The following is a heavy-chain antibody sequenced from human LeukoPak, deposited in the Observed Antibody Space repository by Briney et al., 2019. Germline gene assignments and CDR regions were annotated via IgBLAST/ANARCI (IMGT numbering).Heavy chain of an antibody. CDR1: GYTFTSYD. CDR3: ARFDWAIYYYYYYGMDV. D-gene: IGHD3-9*01. J-gene: IGHJ6*02. V-gene: IGHV1-8*01. CDR2: MNPNSGNT. Sequence: ASVKVSCKASGYTFTSYDINWVRQAPGQGLEWMGWMNPNSGNTVYAQKFQGRVTMTRNTSISTAYMELSSLRSEDTAVYYCARFDWAIYYYYYYGMDVWGQGTTVTVSS.